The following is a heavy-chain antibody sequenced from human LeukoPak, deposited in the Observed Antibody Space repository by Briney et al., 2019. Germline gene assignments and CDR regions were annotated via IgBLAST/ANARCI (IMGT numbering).Heavy chain of an antibody. CDR3: ARGGSSPSGYFDY. V-gene: IGHV3-33*01. Sequence: GGSLRLSCAASGFTFSSYGMHWVRQAPGKGLEWVAVIWYDGSNKYYADSVKGRFIISRDNSKNTLYLQMNSLRAEDTAVYYCARGGSSPSGYFDYWGQGTLVTVSS. D-gene: IGHD6-6*01. J-gene: IGHJ4*02. CDR1: GFTFSSYG. CDR2: IWYDGSNK.